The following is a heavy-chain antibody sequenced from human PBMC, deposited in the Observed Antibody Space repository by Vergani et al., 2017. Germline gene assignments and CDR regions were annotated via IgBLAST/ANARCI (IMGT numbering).Heavy chain of an antibody. CDR2: IYYSGST. V-gene: IGHV4-39*01. Sequence: QLQLQESGPGLVKPSATLSLTCSVSGASIRSSNYYWGWIRQPPGKGLEWSASIYYSGSTYYNPSLKSRVTISVDTSENQFSLNLTSVTAADTAVYFCARVSCLGGSCYKPLFDYWGQGILVTVSS. J-gene: IGHJ4*02. CDR3: ARVSCLGGSCYKPLFDY. CDR1: GASIRSSNYY. D-gene: IGHD2-15*01.